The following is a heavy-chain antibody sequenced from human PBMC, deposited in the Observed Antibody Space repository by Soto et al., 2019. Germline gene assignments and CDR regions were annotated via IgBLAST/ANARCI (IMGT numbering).Heavy chain of an antibody. Sequence: QVQLVQSGAEVKKPGASVKVSCKASGYTFSIYNINWVRQATGQGLEWMGWMNPNSGNTVYAQRFQGRLTMTRDTSTSTAYVELSSLRSEDTAVYYCAGPWSEQWGQGTLVTVSS. J-gene: IGHJ4*02. D-gene: IGHD3-3*01. CDR1: GYTFSIYN. CDR3: AGPWSEQ. V-gene: IGHV1-8*01. CDR2: MNPNSGNT.